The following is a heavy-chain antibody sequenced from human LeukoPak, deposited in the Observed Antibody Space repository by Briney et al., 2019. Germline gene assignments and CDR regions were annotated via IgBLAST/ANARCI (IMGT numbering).Heavy chain of an antibody. V-gene: IGHV4-39*01. Sequence: SETLSLTCTISGGSLSSPSSYRGWIRQPPGKGLEWIGSFYYSGITYYNPSLKTRVTISVDTSKNQFSLRLNSVTAADTAVYYCVLFPGYWGQGTLVTVSS. CDR2: FYYSGIT. CDR1: GGSLSSPSSY. CDR3: VLFPGY. J-gene: IGHJ4*02.